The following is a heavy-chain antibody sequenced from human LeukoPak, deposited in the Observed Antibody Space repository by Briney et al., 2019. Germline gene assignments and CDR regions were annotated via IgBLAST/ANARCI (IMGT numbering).Heavy chain of an antibody. CDR3: AKDAGYDYVWGSYRAYYYYYMDV. J-gene: IGHJ6*03. D-gene: IGHD3-16*02. CDR2: IKQDGSEK. Sequence: PGGSLRLSCAASGFTFSSYWMSWVRQAPGKGLEWVANIKQDGSEKYYVYSVKGRFTISRDNAKNSLYLQMNSLRAEDTAVYYCAKDAGYDYVWGSYRAYYYYYMDVWGKGTTVTISS. V-gene: IGHV3-7*01. CDR1: GFTFSSYW.